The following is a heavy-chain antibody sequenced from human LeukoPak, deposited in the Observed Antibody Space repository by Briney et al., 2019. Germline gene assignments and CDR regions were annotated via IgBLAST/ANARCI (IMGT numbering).Heavy chain of an antibody. V-gene: IGHV3-30-3*01. CDR3: ARDRDIVVVPAAMGY. CDR1: GFTFSTYA. J-gene: IGHJ4*02. Sequence: GGSLRLSCAASGFTFSTYAMSWVRQAPGKGLEWVAVISYDGSNKYYADSVKGRFTISRDNSKNTLYLQMNSLRAEDTAVYYCARDRDIVVVPAAMGYWGQGTLVTVSS. CDR2: ISYDGSNK. D-gene: IGHD2-2*01.